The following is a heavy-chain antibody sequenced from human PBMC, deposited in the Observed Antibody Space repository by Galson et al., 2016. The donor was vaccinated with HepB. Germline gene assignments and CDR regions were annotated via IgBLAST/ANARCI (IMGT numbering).Heavy chain of an antibody. J-gene: IGHJ4*02. D-gene: IGHD5-18*01. V-gene: IGHV3-23*01. Sequence: SLRLSCAASGFIFRSYAMSWVRQAPGKGLEWVSTISGSGGTTDYADSVKGRFTISRDNAKNSLYLQMNSLRAEDTAVYYCARDLGRSYGRGDYFDYWGQGTLVTVSS. CDR1: GFIFRSYA. CDR3: ARDLGRSYGRGDYFDY. CDR2: ISGSGGTT.